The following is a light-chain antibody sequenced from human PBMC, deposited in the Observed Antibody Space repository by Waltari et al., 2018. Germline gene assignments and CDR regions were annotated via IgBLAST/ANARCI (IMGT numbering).Light chain of an antibody. CDR2: AAS. Sequence: DIQMTQSPSSLSASVGHRVTITCRASQGISNSVAWYQQKPGKAPKLLLYAASRLESGVPSRFSGSGSGTDYTLTISSLQPEDFATYHCQQYYSTTQLTFGGGTKVEIK. CDR3: QQYYSTTQLT. J-gene: IGKJ4*01. V-gene: IGKV1-NL1*01. CDR1: QGISNS.